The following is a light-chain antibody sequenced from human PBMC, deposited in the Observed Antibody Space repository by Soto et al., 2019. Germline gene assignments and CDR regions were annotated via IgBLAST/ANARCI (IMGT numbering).Light chain of an antibody. V-gene: IGLV2-14*01. CDR1: SSDVGAYKY. CDR3: SSHTSSSTVYV. J-gene: IGLJ1*01. Sequence: QSALTQPASVSGSPGRSITISCTGTSSDVGAYKYVSWYQQHPGQAPKLMIYEVSNRPSGVSNRFSGSKSGNTASLTISGLQAEDEADYYCSSHTSSSTVYVFGTGTKVTVL. CDR2: EVS.